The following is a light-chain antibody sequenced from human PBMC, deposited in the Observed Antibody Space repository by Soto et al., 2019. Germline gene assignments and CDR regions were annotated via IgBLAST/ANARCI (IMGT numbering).Light chain of an antibody. J-gene: IGKJ2*01. CDR2: DAS. Sequence: EIVLTQSPGTLSLSPGERATLSCRASQSVSSNYLACYQQKPGQAPRLLIYDASSRATAIPDRCSGSGSGTDFTLTISRLETGDSAVYDCQQYGSSPYTFGQGTKVEIK. V-gene: IGKV3-20*01. CDR3: QQYGSSPYT. CDR1: QSVSSNY.